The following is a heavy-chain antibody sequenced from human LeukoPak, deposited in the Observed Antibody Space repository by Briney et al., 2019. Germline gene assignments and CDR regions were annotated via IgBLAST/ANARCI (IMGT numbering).Heavy chain of an antibody. J-gene: IGHJ3*02. Sequence: SRTLSLTCTVSGGSISSGGYYWSWIRQHPGKGLEWIGYIYYSGSTYYNPSLKSRVTISVDTSKNQFSLKLSSVTAADTAVYYCASNGDDYGDYPADAFDIWGQGTMVTVSS. V-gene: IGHV4-31*03. CDR2: IYYSGST. D-gene: IGHD4-17*01. CDR1: GGSISSGGYY. CDR3: ASNGDDYGDYPADAFDI.